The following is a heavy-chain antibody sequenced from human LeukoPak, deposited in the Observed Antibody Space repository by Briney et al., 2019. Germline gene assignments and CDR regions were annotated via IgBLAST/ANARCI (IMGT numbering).Heavy chain of an antibody. CDR1: GGSISSGDYY. V-gene: IGHV4-30-4*08. CDR3: ARVDRSVVASFDY. CDR2: IYYSGSS. Sequence: PSQTLSLTCTVSGGSISSGDYYWSWIRQPPGKGLEWIGYIYYSGSSYYNPSLKSRVTISVDTPKNQFSLKLSSVTAADTAVYYCARVDRSVVASFDYWGQGTLVTVSS. D-gene: IGHD2-21*01. J-gene: IGHJ4*02.